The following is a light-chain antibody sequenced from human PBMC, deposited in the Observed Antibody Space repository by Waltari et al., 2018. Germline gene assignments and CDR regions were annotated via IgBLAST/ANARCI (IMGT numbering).Light chain of an antibody. Sequence: DIQMTQSPSTLSPSVVDIVTIPCRASQNIPRWLAWYQQKPGKAPKLLIYKPSILESGVPSRFSGGGSGTEFTLTISSLQPDDFATYYCQHYDVFSATFGPGTKVEIK. J-gene: IGKJ1*01. CDR2: KPS. CDR1: QNIPRW. CDR3: QHYDVFSAT. V-gene: IGKV1-5*03.